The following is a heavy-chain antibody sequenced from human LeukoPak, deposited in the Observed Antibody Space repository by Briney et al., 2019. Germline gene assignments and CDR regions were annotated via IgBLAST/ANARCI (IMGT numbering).Heavy chain of an antibody. CDR3: TSDSPDYGMDV. Sequence: GGSLRLSCATSGFTFSTYWMHWVRKTPGKELEWVARINSDGRTTVYADSVRGRFAISRDNAKNTLYLQMNSLRAEDTAVYYCTSDSPDYGMDVWGQGTTVIVSS. CDR1: GFTFSTYW. CDR2: INSDGRTT. J-gene: IGHJ6*02. V-gene: IGHV3-74*01.